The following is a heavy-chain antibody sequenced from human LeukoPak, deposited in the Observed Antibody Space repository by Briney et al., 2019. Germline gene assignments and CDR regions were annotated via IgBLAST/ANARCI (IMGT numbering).Heavy chain of an antibody. CDR1: GYTFAGYY. J-gene: IGHJ4*02. CDR3: ARGREPVYFFDY. V-gene: IGHV1-2*02. CDR2: ISPNSGDT. Sequence: ASVKVSCKAFGYTFAGYYMHWVRQAPGQGPEWMGWISPNSGDTNYAQKFQGRVTMTRDSSITTAYMELSRLRSDDTAMYYCARGREPVYFFDYWGQGTLVTVSS. D-gene: IGHD1-26*01.